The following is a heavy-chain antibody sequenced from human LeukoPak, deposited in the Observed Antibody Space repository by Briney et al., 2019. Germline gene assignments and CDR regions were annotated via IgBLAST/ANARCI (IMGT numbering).Heavy chain of an antibody. CDR2: IYYSGST. V-gene: IGHV4-39*07. Sequence: TTSETLSLTCTVSGGPISSDHYYWGWIRQPPGKGLEWIASIYYSGSTYYNPSLKSRVTISVDTSKNQFSLKLSSVTAADTAVYYCARFWGIAVAGIDAFDIWGQGTMVTVSS. D-gene: IGHD6-19*01. CDR3: ARFWGIAVAGIDAFDI. CDR1: GGPISSDHYY. J-gene: IGHJ3*02.